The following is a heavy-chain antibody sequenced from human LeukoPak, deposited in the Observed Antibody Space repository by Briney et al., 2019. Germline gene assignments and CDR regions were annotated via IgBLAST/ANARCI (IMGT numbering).Heavy chain of an antibody. CDR3: ARSALLGY. CDR1: GGTFSSYA. D-gene: IGHD7-27*01. J-gene: IGHJ4*02. CDR2: IIPIFGTA. V-gene: IGHV1-69*05. Sequence: GSSVKVSCKASGGTFSSYAISWVRQAPGQGLEWMGGIIPIFGTANYAQKFQGRVTFTRDTSISTAYMELSGLRSEDTAVYYCARSALLGYWGQGTLVTVSS.